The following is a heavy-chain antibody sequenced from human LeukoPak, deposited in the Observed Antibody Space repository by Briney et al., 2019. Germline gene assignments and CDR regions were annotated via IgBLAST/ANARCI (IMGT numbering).Heavy chain of an antibody. CDR1: GYTFTSYG. Sequence: ASVKVSCKASGYTFTSYGISWVRQAPGQGLEWMGWISAYNGNTNYAQKLQGRVTMTTDTSTSTAYMELRSLRSDDTAVYYCARLAIYCTNGVCFPVHAFDIWGQGTMVTVSS. D-gene: IGHD2-8*01. CDR3: ARLAIYCTNGVCFPVHAFDI. V-gene: IGHV1-18*01. CDR2: ISAYNGNT. J-gene: IGHJ3*02.